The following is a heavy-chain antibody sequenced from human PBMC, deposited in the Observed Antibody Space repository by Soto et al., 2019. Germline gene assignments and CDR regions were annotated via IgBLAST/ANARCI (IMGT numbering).Heavy chain of an antibody. D-gene: IGHD3-10*01. Sequence: GGSLRLSCAASGFTFSSYAMHWVRQAPGKGLEWVSSISSSGNYIYYADSVKGRFSISRDNAKNSLYLQMNSLRAEDTAVYYCARVKVLSEYGSGSYYLDYWGQGTLVTVSS. CDR2: ISSSGNYI. CDR3: ARVKVLSEYGSGSYYLDY. J-gene: IGHJ4*02. CDR1: GFTFSSYA. V-gene: IGHV3-21*01.